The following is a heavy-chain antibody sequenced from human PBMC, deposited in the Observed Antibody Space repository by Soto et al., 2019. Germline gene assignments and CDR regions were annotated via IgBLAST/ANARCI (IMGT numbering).Heavy chain of an antibody. CDR1: GFTFSSYA. CDR2: ISGSGVST. CDR3: RYYDILTGYYGFDY. Sequence: SGGSLRLSCAASGFTFSSYAMSWVRQAPGKGLEWVSAISGSGVSTYYADSVKGRFTISRDISKNTLYLQMNSLRAEYTAVYYCRYYDILTGYYGFDYWGQGTLVTVSS. V-gene: IGHV3-23*01. J-gene: IGHJ4*02. D-gene: IGHD3-9*01.